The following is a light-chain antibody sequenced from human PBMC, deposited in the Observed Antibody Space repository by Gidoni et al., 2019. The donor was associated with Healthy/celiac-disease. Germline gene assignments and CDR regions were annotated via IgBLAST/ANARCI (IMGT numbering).Light chain of an antibody. Sequence: DIHMTQSPSTLSAYVGDRVTITCRASQSISSWLAWYQQKPGKAPKLLIYDASSLESGVPSRFSGSGSGTEFTLTISSLQPDDFETYYCQQYNSYFGPGTKVDIK. CDR2: DAS. J-gene: IGKJ3*01. CDR3: QQYNSY. V-gene: IGKV1-5*01. CDR1: QSISSW.